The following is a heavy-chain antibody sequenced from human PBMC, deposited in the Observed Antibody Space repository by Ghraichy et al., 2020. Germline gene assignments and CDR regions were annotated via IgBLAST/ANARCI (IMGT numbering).Heavy chain of an antibody. CDR3: AGRNRYSGSYSY. Sequence: LRLSCIVSGGSISSYYWGWIRQPPGKGLEWIGYVSDSGSPNYNPSLKSRITISLDTSTRQFFLNLRSVTAADTAVYYCAGRNRYSGSYSYWGQGTLVTVSS. V-gene: IGHV4-59*08. CDR2: VSDSGSP. CDR1: GGSISSYY. D-gene: IGHD1-26*01. J-gene: IGHJ4*02.